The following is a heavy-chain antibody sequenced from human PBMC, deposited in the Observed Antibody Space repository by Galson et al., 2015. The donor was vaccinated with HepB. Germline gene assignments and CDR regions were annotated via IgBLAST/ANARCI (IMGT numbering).Heavy chain of an antibody. CDR3: ARGRRRTSQGGASLMDV. Sequence: ETLSLTCAVYGGSFSGYYWSWIRQPPGKGLEWIEEINHSGSTKYNPSLKSRVTISVDTSKNQFSLKLSSVTAADTAIYYCARGRRRTSQGGASLMDVWGKGTTVTVSS. D-gene: IGHD2-2*01. CDR1: GGSFSGYY. J-gene: IGHJ6*03. CDR2: INHSGST. V-gene: IGHV4-34*01.